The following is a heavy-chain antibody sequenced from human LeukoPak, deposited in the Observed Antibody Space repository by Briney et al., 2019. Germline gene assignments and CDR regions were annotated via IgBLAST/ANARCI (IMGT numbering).Heavy chain of an antibody. Sequence: PGGSLRLSCAASGFTFSSYAMHWVRQAPGKGLEWVAVISYDGSNKYYADSVKGRFTISRDNSKNTLYLQMNSLRAEDTAVYYCARNIGDSSSNWFDHWGQGTLVTVSS. J-gene: IGHJ5*02. CDR1: GFTFSSYA. CDR2: ISYDGSNK. D-gene: IGHD6-6*01. CDR3: ARNIGDSSSNWFDH. V-gene: IGHV3-30-3*01.